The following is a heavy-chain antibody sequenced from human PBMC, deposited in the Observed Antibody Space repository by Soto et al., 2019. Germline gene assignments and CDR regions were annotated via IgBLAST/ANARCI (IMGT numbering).Heavy chain of an antibody. D-gene: IGHD6-6*01. CDR2: ISYDGSNK. CDR1: GFTFSSYG. Sequence: GGSLRLSCAASGFTFSSYGMHWVRQAPGKGLEWVAVISYDGSNKYYADSVKGRFTISRDNSKNTLYLQMNSLRAEDTAVYYCAKERGYMSGSSSAFDIWGQGTMVTVSS. J-gene: IGHJ3*02. V-gene: IGHV3-30*18. CDR3: AKERGYMSGSSSAFDI.